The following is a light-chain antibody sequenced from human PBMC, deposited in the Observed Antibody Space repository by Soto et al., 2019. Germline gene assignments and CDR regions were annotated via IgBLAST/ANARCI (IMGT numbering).Light chain of an antibody. Sequence: DLQMTQSPSTLSASVGDRVTITCRASESVNNWLAWYQQKPGKAPKLLIYDASSLGSGVPSRFSGSGSGTEFTLTITRLQPDDFATYYCQQYNRWTFGQGTKVDNK. CDR1: ESVNNW. V-gene: IGKV1-5*01. CDR2: DAS. CDR3: QQYNRWT. J-gene: IGKJ1*01.